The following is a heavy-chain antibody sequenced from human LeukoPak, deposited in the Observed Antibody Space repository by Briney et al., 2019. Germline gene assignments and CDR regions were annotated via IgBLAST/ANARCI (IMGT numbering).Heavy chain of an antibody. V-gene: IGHV1-69*06. D-gene: IGHD6-13*01. CDR1: GGTFSSYA. J-gene: IGHJ4*02. Sequence: SVKVSCKASGGTFSSYAISWVRQAPGQGLEWMGGIIPIFGTANYAQKFQGRVTITADKSTSTAYMELSSLRSEDTAVYYCARLDSSSWYNDYWGQGTLVTVSS. CDR3: ARLDSSSWYNDY. CDR2: IIPIFGTA.